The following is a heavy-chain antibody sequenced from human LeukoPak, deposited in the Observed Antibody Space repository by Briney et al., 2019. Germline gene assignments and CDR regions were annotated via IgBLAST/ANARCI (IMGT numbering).Heavy chain of an antibody. CDR1: GFTFSNYW. V-gene: IGHV3-74*01. CDR2: LNGEASSA. Sequence: PGGSLRLSCVASGFTFSNYWMHWVRQAPGKGLEWVSRLNGEASSADYADSVKGRFTISRDNAENTLYLQMKSLRAEDTAVYYCARVGATTFYWGQGTLVTVSS. J-gene: IGHJ4*02. D-gene: IGHD1-26*01. CDR3: ARVGATTFY.